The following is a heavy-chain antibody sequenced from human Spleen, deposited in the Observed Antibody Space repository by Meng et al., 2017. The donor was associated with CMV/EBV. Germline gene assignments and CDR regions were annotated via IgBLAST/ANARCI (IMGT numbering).Heavy chain of an antibody. CDR2: IGTAGDT. CDR1: GFTFSSYD. D-gene: IGHD2-15*01. Sequence: GESLKISCAASGFTFSSYDMHWVRQATGNGLEWVSAIGTAGDTYYPGSVKGRFTISRENAKNSLYLQMNSLRAGDTAVYYCARQRIGEYGMDVWGQGTTVTVSS. J-gene: IGHJ6*02. CDR3: ARQRIGEYGMDV. V-gene: IGHV3-13*01.